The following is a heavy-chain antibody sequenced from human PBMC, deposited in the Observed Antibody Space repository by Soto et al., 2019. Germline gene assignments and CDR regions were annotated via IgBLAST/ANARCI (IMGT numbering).Heavy chain of an antibody. Sequence: EVQLVESGGGLVQPGGSLRLSCAASGFTFSSYWMNWVRQTPGKGLEWVTNTKPDGSNTYYLDSVTGRFTISRDNVKNSLFLQMNSLRGDDTAVYYCARDDGYRSVDFWGQGTLVTVSP. V-gene: IGHV3-7*03. J-gene: IGHJ4*02. CDR2: TKPDGSNT. CDR3: ARDDGYRSVDF. D-gene: IGHD5-18*01. CDR1: GFTFSSYW.